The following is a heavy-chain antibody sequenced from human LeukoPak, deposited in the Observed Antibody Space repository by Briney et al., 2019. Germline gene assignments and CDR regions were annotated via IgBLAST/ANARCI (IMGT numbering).Heavy chain of an antibody. D-gene: IGHD3-10*01. CDR3: ARGGYYGSGNDFRFDP. V-gene: IGHV4-59*02. J-gene: IGHJ5*02. CDR1: GGSVSNYY. CDR2: IYYTET. Sequence: SETLSLTCTVSGGSVSNYYWSWIRQSPGKGLEWIGYIYYTETSYNPSLKSRVTISVDTSKNQFSLKLNSVTAADTAVYYCARGGYYGSGNDFRFDPWGQGTLVTVSS.